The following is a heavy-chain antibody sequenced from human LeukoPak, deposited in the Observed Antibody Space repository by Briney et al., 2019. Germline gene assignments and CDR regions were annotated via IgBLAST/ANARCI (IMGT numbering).Heavy chain of an antibody. V-gene: IGHV4-59*08. CDR1: GGSISSRY. J-gene: IGHJ5*02. CDR3: ARWQYTTSSGWFDP. D-gene: IGHD6-6*01. CDR2: IYYSGGT. Sequence: KPSETLSLTCTLSGGSISSRYWSWIRQPPGKGLEWIGSIYYSGGTNYNPSLQGRVSISVDTSKIQFSLKLSSVTAADTAVYYCARWQYTTSSGWFDPWGQGTLVTVSS.